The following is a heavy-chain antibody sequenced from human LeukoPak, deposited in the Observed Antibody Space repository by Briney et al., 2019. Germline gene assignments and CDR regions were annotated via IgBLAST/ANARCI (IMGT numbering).Heavy chain of an antibody. J-gene: IGHJ5*02. D-gene: IGHD6-19*01. V-gene: IGHV4-31*03. Sequence: SQTLSLTCTVSGGSISSGGYYWSWIRQHPGKGLEWIGYIYYSGSTYYNPSLKSRVTISVDTSKNQFSLKLSSVTAADTAVYYCARDQGSARQWLVGNWFDPWGQGTLVTVSS. CDR2: IYYSGST. CDR1: GGSISSGGYY. CDR3: ARDQGSARQWLVGNWFDP.